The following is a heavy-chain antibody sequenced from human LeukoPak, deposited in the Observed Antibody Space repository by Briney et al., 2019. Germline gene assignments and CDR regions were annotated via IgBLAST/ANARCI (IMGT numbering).Heavy chain of an antibody. CDR3: ARHDSFIPF. Sequence: GGSLRLSCVASGFRFSDFAMSWVRQAPGKGLEWVSGISDSGRATYYTDSVKGRCTIARDNSKNTVNLQLNNVRAEDTALYFCARHDSFIPFWGQGMQVTVSS. V-gene: IGHV3-23*01. J-gene: IGHJ4*02. CDR1: GFRFSDFA. D-gene: IGHD5-18*01. CDR2: ISDSGRAT.